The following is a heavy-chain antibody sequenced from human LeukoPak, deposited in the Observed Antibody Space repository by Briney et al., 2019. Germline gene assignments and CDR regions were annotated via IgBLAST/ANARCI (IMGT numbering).Heavy chain of an antibody. V-gene: IGHV1-2*02. J-gene: IGHJ4*02. CDR3: AREFGDTAMVTPFDY. CDR1: GYTFTGYY. Sequence: GASVKVSCKASGYTFTGYYMHWVRQAPGQVLEWMGWINPNSGGTNYAQKFQGRVTMTRDTSISTAYMELSRLRSDDTAVYYCAREFGDTAMVTPFDYWGQGTLVTVSS. D-gene: IGHD5-18*01. CDR2: INPNSGGT.